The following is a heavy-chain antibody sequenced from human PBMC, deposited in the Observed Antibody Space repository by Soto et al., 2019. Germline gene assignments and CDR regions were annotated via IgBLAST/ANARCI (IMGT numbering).Heavy chain of an antibody. V-gene: IGHV4-39*01. D-gene: IGHD3-16*02. CDR2: IYYSGST. CDR3: ARQEDDYIWGSYRYDWFDP. J-gene: IGHJ5*02. Sequence: QLQLQESGPGLVKPSETLSLTCTVSGGSISSSNYYWGWIRQPPGKGLEWIGSIYYSGSTYYNPSLKGRVTISVDASKNQCSLKLSSVTAADTAVFYCARQEDDYIWGSYRYDWFDPWGQGTLVTVSS. CDR1: GGSISSSNYY.